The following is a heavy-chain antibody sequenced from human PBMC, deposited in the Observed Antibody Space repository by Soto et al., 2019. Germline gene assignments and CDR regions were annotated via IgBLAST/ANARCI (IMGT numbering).Heavy chain of an antibody. V-gene: IGHV4-4*02. CDR2: IYHSGST. J-gene: IGHJ5*02. D-gene: IGHD3-22*01. Sequence: QVQLQESGPGLVKPSGTLSLTCAVSGGSISSSNWWSWVRQPPGKGLEWIGEIYHSGSTNYNPSLKSRVTIPVDKSKNKFPLKLSSVTAADTAVYYCARDGSTMNQEARFDPWGQGTLVTVSS. CDR1: GGSISSSNW. CDR3: ARDGSTMNQEARFDP.